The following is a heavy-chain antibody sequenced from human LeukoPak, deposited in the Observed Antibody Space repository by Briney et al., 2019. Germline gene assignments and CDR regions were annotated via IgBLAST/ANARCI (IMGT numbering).Heavy chain of an antibody. D-gene: IGHD3-16*01. CDR3: ARGRHGGSRAPWFDP. J-gene: IGHJ5*02. V-gene: IGHV4-34*01. Sequence: SETLSLTCAVYGGSFSGYYWSWIRQPPGKRLEWIGEINHSGSTNYNPSFKSRVTISVDTSKNQFSLKLSSVTAADTAVYYCARGRHGGSRAPWFDPWGQGTLVTVSS. CDR2: INHSGST. CDR1: GGSFSGYY.